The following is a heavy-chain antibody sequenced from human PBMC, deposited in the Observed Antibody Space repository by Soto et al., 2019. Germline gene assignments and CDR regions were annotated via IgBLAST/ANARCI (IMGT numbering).Heavy chain of an antibody. CDR1: GYTFTGYY. V-gene: IGHV1-2*04. D-gene: IGHD5-18*01. Sequence: ASVKVSCKASGYTFTGYYMHWVRQAPGQGLEWMGWINPNSGGTNYAQKFQGWVTMTRDTSISTAYMELSRLRSDDTAVYYCARALGYSSQPPPDVMAVGGQGTTVTVS. CDR3: ARALGYSSQPPPDVMAV. J-gene: IGHJ6*02. CDR2: INPNSGGT.